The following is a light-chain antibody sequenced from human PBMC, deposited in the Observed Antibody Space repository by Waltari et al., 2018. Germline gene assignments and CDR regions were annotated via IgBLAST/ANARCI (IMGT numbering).Light chain of an antibody. V-gene: IGLV2-14*03. CDR1: SSDIGGFEY. J-gene: IGLJ1*01. Sequence: QSALTQPASVSGSPGQSITISCSGTSSDIGGFEYVAWYQQHPDKIPRLVIYDVNDRPSGVSNRFSGSKSGNTASLIISGLQAEDEADYYCSSYSSRDTLVFGGGTKVSVL. CDR3: SSYSSRDTLV. CDR2: DVN.